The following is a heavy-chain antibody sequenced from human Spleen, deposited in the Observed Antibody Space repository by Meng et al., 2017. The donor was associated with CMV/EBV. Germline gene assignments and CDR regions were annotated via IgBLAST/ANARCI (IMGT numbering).Heavy chain of an antibody. CDR1: GFTFSTYL. V-gene: IGHV3-7*01. CDR3: AREDGYTKRGAFDI. Sequence: GGSLRLSCAASGFTFSTYLMSWVRQAPGKGLEWVANIKQDGSEKYYVDSVKGRFTISRDNAKNSLYLQMNSLRAEDTAVYYCAREDGYTKRGAFDIWGQGTMVTVSS. J-gene: IGHJ3*02. D-gene: IGHD5-24*01. CDR2: IKQDGSEK.